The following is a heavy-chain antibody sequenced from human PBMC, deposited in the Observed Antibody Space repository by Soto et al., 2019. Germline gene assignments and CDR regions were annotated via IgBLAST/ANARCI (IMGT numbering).Heavy chain of an antibody. CDR3: ARSSSNASGFLQY. Sequence: QVQLQQWGAGLLTPSETLSLTCAVSGGSFSGYFWSWIRQSPGKGLEWIGEIIPSGGTNYNPSLKSRVTITVDTSKNQFSLKVTSVTAADTGVYYCARSSSNASGFLQYWGQGSPVTVSS. J-gene: IGHJ1*01. D-gene: IGHD6-25*01. CDR2: IIPSGGT. CDR1: GGSFSGYF. V-gene: IGHV4-34*12.